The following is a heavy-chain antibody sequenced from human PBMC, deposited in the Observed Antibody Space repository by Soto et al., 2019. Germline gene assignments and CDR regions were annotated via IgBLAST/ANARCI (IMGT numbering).Heavy chain of an antibody. J-gene: IGHJ4*02. Sequence: SETLSLTCTVSGDSINKYYWSWSRLPAGKGLEWIGRIYSNGNTYYNPSLKSRVSMSVDTSKNQFSLILKTVTAADTAVYYCARGGAVATTAHFDHWGQGTLVTVSS. CDR2: IYSNGNT. V-gene: IGHV4-4*07. CDR3: ARGGAVATTAHFDH. D-gene: IGHD5-12*01. CDR1: GDSINKYY.